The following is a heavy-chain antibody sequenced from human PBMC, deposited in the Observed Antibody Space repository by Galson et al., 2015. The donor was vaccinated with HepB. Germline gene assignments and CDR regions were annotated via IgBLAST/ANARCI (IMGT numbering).Heavy chain of an antibody. J-gene: IGHJ5*02. CDR2: IYSGGST. D-gene: IGHD6-19*01. V-gene: IGHV3-53*04. CDR3: ARVIGSGWYYWFDP. CDR1: GFTVSSNY. Sequence: SLRLSCAASGFTVSSNYMSWVRQAPGKGLEWVSVIYSGGSTYYADSAKGRFTISRHNSKNTLYLQMNSLRAEDTAVYYCARVIGSGWYYWFDPWGQGTLVTVSS.